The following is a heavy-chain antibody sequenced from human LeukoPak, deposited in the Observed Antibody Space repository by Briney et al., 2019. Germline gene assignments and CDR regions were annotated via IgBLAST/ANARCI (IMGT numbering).Heavy chain of an antibody. CDR3: ARDGHMIVAPTYYFDY. J-gene: IGHJ4*02. CDR2: ISSSSSTI. CDR1: GFTFSSYS. V-gene: IGHV3-48*01. Sequence: GGSLRLSCAASGFTFSSYSMNWVRQAPGKGLEWVSYISSSSSTIYYADSVKGRFTISRDNAKNSLYLQMNSLRAEDTAVYYCARDGHMIVAPTYYFDYWGQGTLATVSS. D-gene: IGHD3-22*01.